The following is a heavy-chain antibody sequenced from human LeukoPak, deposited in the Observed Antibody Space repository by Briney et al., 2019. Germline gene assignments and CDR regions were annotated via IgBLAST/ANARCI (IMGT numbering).Heavy chain of an antibody. D-gene: IGHD6-13*01. Sequence: PSETLSLTCTVSGGSISSGGYYWSWIRQHPGKGLEWTGYIYYSGSTYYNPSLKSRVTISVDTSKNQFSLKLSSVTAADTAVYYCARDDRFSAAGKDYWGQGTLVTVSS. V-gene: IGHV4-31*03. CDR3: ARDDRFSAAGKDY. CDR1: GGSISSGGYY. CDR2: IYYSGST. J-gene: IGHJ4*02.